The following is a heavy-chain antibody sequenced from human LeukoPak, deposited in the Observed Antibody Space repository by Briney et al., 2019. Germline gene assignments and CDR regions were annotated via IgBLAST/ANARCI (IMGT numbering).Heavy chain of an antibody. CDR1: GGSISSGDYY. Sequence: SETLSLTCTVSGGSISSGDYYWSWIRQPPGKGLEWIGYIYYSGSTYYNLSLKSRVTISVDTSKNQFSLKLSSVTAADTAVYYCARTVAGYYFDYWGQGTLVTVSS. J-gene: IGHJ4*02. D-gene: IGHD4-17*01. CDR2: IYYSGST. CDR3: ARTVAGYYFDY. V-gene: IGHV4-30-4*08.